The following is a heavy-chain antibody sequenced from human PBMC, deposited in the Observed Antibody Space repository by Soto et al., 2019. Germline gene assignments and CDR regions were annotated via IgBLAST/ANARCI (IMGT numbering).Heavy chain of an antibody. Sequence: SETLSLTCTFYDGSFSGYYLSWILHTPVKLLEWIGEINHSGSTNYNPSLKSRVTISVDTSKNQFSLKLSSVTAADTAVYYCASRTYCSGGSCYNWFEPWGQGTLVTVSS. CDR1: DGSFSGYY. CDR2: INHSGST. V-gene: IGHV4-34*01. CDR3: ASRTYCSGGSCYNWFEP. D-gene: IGHD2-15*01. J-gene: IGHJ5*02.